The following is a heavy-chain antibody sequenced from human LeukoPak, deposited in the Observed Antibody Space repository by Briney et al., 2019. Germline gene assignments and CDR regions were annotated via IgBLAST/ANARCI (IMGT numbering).Heavy chain of an antibody. Sequence: ASVKVSCKASGYMFNIYGISWVRQAPGQGLEWMAWTSVNNGDTKYGQKFQGRVTMTTDTSTSTAYMELRSLRSGDTAVYYCARDLKRGYSSGRYSWGTGSSNDYWGQGTLVTVSS. CDR2: TSVNNGDT. CDR3: ARDLKRGYSSGRYSWGTGSSNDY. D-gene: IGHD6-19*01. V-gene: IGHV1-18*01. J-gene: IGHJ4*02. CDR1: GYMFNIYG.